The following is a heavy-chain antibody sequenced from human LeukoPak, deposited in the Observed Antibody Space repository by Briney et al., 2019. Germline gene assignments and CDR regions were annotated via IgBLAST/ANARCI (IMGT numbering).Heavy chain of an antibody. J-gene: IGHJ4*02. Sequence: SQTLSLTCAVSGGSISSGGYSWSWIRQPPGTGLEWIGYIYHSGSTYYNPSLKSRVTISVDRSKNQFSLKLSSVTAADTAVYYCAANYDILTGLSYWGQGTLVTVSS. CDR3: AANYDILTGLSY. CDR1: GGSISSGGYS. CDR2: IYHSGST. D-gene: IGHD3-9*01. V-gene: IGHV4-30-2*01.